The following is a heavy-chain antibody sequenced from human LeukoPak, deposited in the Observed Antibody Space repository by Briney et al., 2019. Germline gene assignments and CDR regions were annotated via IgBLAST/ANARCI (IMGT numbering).Heavy chain of an antibody. CDR2: IRYDGSDK. D-gene: IGHD2-15*01. CDR3: AKGFYYCSDGCPQYYYYMDV. V-gene: IGHV3-30*02. J-gene: IGHJ6*03. CDR1: GFTFSRHG. Sequence: GGSLRLSCAASGFTFSRHGMHWVRQAPGRGLEWVAFIRYDGSDKYYADSVKGRFTISRDNSENTLYLQMNSLRPEDTAVYYCAKGFYYCSDGCPQYYYYMDVWGKGTTVIVSS.